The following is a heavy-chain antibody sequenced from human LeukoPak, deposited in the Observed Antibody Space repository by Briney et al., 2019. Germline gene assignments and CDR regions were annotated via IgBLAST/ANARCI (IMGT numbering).Heavy chain of an antibody. CDR2: ISSSGSTI. Sequence: GGSLRLSCAASGFTFSSYEMNWVRQAPGKGLEWVSYISSSGSTIYNADSVKGRFTISRDNAKNSLYLQMNSLRAEDTAVYYCAGKAWLSNDYWGQGTLVTVSS. J-gene: IGHJ4*02. D-gene: IGHD3-22*01. V-gene: IGHV3-48*03. CDR1: GFTFSSYE. CDR3: AGKAWLSNDY.